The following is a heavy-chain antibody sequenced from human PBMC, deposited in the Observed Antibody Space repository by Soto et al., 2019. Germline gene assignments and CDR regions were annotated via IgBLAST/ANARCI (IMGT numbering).Heavy chain of an antibody. J-gene: IGHJ4*02. CDR3: VKAPLKYGGSYYDY. CDR2: ISGNGGST. D-gene: IGHD1-26*01. V-gene: IGHV3-64D*06. CDR1: GFTFSNYP. Sequence: EVQLVESGGGLVQPGGSLRLSCSASGFTFSNYPMHWVRQGPGKGLEFVSVISGNGGSTYYADSVKRRITISRDNSKSRLALQMSSLRPEDTAVYYCVKAPLKYGGSYYDYWGQGALVIVSS.